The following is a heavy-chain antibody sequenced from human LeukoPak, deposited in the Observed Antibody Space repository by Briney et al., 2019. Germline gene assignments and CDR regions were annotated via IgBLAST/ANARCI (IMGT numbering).Heavy chain of an antibody. CDR1: GYSISSGYY. Sequence: SETLSLTCAVSGYSISSGYYWGWIRPPPGKGLEWIGSIYHSGSTYYNPSLKSRVTISVDTSKNQFSLKLSSVTAADTAVYYCARDPGTVTTALYYYYYMDVWGKGTTVTVSS. CDR2: IYHSGST. CDR3: ARDPGTVTTALYYYYYMDV. D-gene: IGHD4-11*01. J-gene: IGHJ6*03. V-gene: IGHV4-38-2*02.